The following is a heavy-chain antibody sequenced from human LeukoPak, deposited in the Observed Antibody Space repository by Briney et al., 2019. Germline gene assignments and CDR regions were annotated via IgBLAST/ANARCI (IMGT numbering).Heavy chain of an antibody. CDR1: GFTFSSYW. CDR3: ARDYEDIVVVPADTNFDY. Sequence: GGSLRLSCAASGFTFSSYWMSWVRQAPGKGLEWVANIKQDGSEKYYVDSMKGRFTISRDNAKNSLYLQMNSLRAEDTAVYYCARDYEDIVVVPADTNFDYWGQGTLVTVSS. D-gene: IGHD2-2*01. J-gene: IGHJ4*02. V-gene: IGHV3-7*01. CDR2: IKQDGSEK.